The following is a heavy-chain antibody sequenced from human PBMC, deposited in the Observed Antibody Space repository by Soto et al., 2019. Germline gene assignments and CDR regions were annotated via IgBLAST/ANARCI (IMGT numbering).Heavy chain of an antibody. CDR3: ASGIDP. Sequence: EAQLVESGGDLVQPGGSPRLSCAASGFMFSDSWMNWVRQAPGKGLEWVANIKPDGSDTAYVDSVKGRFTISRDNAKNFLYHQMNSLRVDDTAVYYCASGIDPWGQGTLVTVSS. J-gene: IGHJ5*02. CDR1: GFMFSDSW. CDR2: IKPDGSDT. V-gene: IGHV3-7*05.